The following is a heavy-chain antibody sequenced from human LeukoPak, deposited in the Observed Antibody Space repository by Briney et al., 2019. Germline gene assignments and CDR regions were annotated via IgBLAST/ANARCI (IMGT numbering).Heavy chain of an antibody. V-gene: IGHV3-53*01. CDR2: LYSGGNT. D-gene: IGHD1-26*01. CDR1: RFTVSGDY. Sequence: GGSLRLSCAASRFTVSGDYMSWVRQAPGKGLEWVSVLYSGGNTYYADSVKGRFTISRDNSKNTLYLHMNSVSAEDTAVYYCARSSGNYLYFDYWGQGTLVTVSS. CDR3: ARSSGNYLYFDY. J-gene: IGHJ4*02.